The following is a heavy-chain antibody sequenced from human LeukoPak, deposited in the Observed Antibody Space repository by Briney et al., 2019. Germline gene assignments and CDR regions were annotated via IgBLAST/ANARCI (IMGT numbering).Heavy chain of an antibody. CDR2: IYYSGST. Sequence: EWIGYIYYSGSTYYNPSLKSRVTISVDTSKNQFSLKMNSVTAADTAVYYCAGSSWYRGMDVWGQGTTVTVSS. V-gene: IGHV4-30-4*01. D-gene: IGHD6-13*01. J-gene: IGHJ6*02. CDR3: AGSSWYRGMDV.